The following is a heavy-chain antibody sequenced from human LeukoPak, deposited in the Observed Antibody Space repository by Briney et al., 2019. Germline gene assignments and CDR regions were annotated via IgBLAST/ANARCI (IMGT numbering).Heavy chain of an antibody. J-gene: IGHJ5*02. CDR3: AHRPVSSWSNWFDP. CDR1: GGSVSSGSYY. D-gene: IGHD6-13*01. Sequence: TLSLTCTVSGGSVSSGSYYWSWIRQPPGKALEWLALVYWDDDKRYSPSLKSRLTITKDTSKNQVVLTMTNMDPVDTATYYCAHRPVSSWSNWFDPWGQGTLVTVSS. V-gene: IGHV2-5*08. CDR2: VYWDDDK.